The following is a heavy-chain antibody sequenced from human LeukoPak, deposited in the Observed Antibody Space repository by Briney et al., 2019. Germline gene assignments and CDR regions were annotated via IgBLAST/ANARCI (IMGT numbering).Heavy chain of an antibody. V-gene: IGHV4-34*01. CDR3: ARGCWRYRLLKDWFDP. CDR1: GGSFSGYY. D-gene: IGHD2-2*01. CDR2: INHSGST. Sequence: SETLSLTCAVYGGSFSGYYWSWIRQPPGKGLEWIGEINHSGSTNYNPSLKSRVTISVDTSKNQFSLKLSSVTAADTAAYYCARGCWRYRLLKDWFDPWGQGTLVTVSS. J-gene: IGHJ5*02.